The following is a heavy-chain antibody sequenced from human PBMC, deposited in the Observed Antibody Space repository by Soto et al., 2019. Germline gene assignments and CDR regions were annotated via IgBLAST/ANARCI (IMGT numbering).Heavy chain of an antibody. Sequence: ASVKVSCKASGYTFTGYYIHWVRQAPGQGLEWLGWINPNSGSTNSAQKFQGSVAMTRDTSISTAYMELTRLTSDDTAVYYCARGRGSSSNNFLDPWGQGTQVTVSS. D-gene: IGHD6-6*01. CDR2: INPNSGST. V-gene: IGHV1-2*02. J-gene: IGHJ5*02. CDR3: ARGRGSSSNNFLDP. CDR1: GYTFTGYY.